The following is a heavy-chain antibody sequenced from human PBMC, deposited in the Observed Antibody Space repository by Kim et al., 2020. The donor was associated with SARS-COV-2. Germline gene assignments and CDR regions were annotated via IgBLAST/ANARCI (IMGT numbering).Heavy chain of an antibody. Sequence: GKGRFTIARDKSKKPLYLQMNSLRAEDTAVYYCAKDRGTGMAAAGDYFHHWGQGTLVTVSS. V-gene: IGHV3-23*01. CDR3: AKDRGTGMAAAGDYFHH. D-gene: IGHD6-13*01. J-gene: IGHJ1*01.